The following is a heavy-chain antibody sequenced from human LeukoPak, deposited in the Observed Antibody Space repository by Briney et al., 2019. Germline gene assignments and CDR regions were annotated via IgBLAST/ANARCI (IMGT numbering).Heavy chain of an antibody. CDR1: RSIFSNYA. V-gene: IGHV3-30-3*01. Sequence: GGSLRLSCAASRSIFSNYAIHWVRQAPGKGLHWVAVISSDGSNTYYADSVKGRFTISRDNSKNTLYLQMDSLRTEDTAVYYCARPLKFPDLWNAFDIWGQGTLVTVSS. D-gene: IGHD3-3*01. CDR3: ARPLKFPDLWNAFDI. CDR2: ISSDGSNT. J-gene: IGHJ3*02.